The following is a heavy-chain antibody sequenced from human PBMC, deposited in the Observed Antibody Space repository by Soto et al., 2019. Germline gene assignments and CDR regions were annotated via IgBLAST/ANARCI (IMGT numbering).Heavy chain of an antibody. D-gene: IGHD6-19*01. CDR3: ARPLEQWQLGFGMDV. J-gene: IGHJ6*01. V-gene: IGHV3-33*01. Sequence: GGSLRLSCAASGFTLTTYRMHWVRQAPGKGLEWVADVWYDGSKKYYADSVKGRFTVSRDNSKNTLYLQMNSLRAEDTAVYYCARPLEQWQLGFGMDVWGQGSPVTVSS. CDR1: GFTLTTYR. CDR2: VWYDGSKK.